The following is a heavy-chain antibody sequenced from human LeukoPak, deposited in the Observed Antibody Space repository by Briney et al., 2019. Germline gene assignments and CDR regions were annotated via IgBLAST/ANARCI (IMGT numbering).Heavy chain of an antibody. CDR1: GGSISSYY. Sequence: SETLSLTCTVSGGSISSYYWSWIRQPPGKGLEWIGYIYYSGSTNYNPSLKSRVTISVDTSKNQFSLKLSSVTAADTAVYYYAMLLSPSAYNWFDPWGQGTLVTVSS. J-gene: IGHJ5*02. CDR2: IYYSGST. D-gene: IGHD2-21*01. CDR3: AMLLSPSAYNWFDP. V-gene: IGHV4-59*01.